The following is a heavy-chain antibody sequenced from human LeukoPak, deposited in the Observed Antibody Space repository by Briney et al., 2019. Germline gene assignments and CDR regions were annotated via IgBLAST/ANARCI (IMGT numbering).Heavy chain of an antibody. V-gene: IGHV4-59*01. CDR3: ARRPYSIPGYFDV. CDR1: GDSITDSY. CDR2: MHNSGTT. D-gene: IGHD1-1*01. Sequence: PSETLSLTCTVSGDSITDSYWHWFRQPPGQRLEWIGFMHNSGTTYSNPSLKSRVAISEDTSNKQLFLKMISVTTADTAIYYCARRPYSIPGYFDVWGRGALVTVSS. J-gene: IGHJ2*01.